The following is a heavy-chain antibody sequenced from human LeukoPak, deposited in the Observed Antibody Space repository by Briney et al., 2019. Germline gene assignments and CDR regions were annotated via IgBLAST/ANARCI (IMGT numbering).Heavy chain of an antibody. CDR1: GGSISSYY. D-gene: IGHD4-11*01. V-gene: IGHV4-59*01. J-gene: IGHJ4*02. Sequence: MSSETLSLTCTVSGGSISSYYWTWIRQPPGKGLEWIGYIYYSGSTYYNPSLKSRVTISVDTSKNQFSLKMSSVTAADTAVYYCARAGYSNYDLDYWGQGTLVTVSS. CDR2: IYYSGST. CDR3: ARAGYSNYDLDY.